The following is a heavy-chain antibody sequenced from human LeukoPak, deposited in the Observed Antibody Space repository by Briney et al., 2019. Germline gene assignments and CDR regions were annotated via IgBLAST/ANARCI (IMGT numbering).Heavy chain of an antibody. CDR3: ARDRGYCSGGSCYSLEFDY. Sequence: ASVKVSCTASGYTFTSYGISWVRQAPGQGLEWMGWISAYNGNTNYAQKLQGRVTMTTDTSTSIAYMELRSLRSDDTAVYYCARDRGYCSGGSCYSLEFDYWGQGTLVTVSS. V-gene: IGHV1-18*01. CDR1: GYTFTSYG. CDR2: ISAYNGNT. J-gene: IGHJ4*02. D-gene: IGHD2-15*01.